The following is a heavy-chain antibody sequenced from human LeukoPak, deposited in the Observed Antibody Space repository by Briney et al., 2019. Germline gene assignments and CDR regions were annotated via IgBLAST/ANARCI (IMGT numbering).Heavy chain of an antibody. D-gene: IGHD3-22*01. J-gene: IGHJ3*02. CDR1: GFTFSSYG. CDR2: ISSSSSYI. V-gene: IGHV3-21*01. CDR3: ATGITMIVVAEYAFDI. Sequence: PGGSLRLSCAASGFTFSSYGMHWVRQAPGKGLEWVSSISSSSSYIYYADSVKGRFTISRDNAKNSLYLQMNSLRAEDTAVYYCATGITMIVVAEYAFDIWGQGTMVTVSS.